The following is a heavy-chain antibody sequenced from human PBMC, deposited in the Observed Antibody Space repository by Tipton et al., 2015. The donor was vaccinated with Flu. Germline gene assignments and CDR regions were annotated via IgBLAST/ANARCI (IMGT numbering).Heavy chain of an antibody. V-gene: IGHV3-48*03. CDR2: ISSSGSTI. Sequence: SLRLSCAASGFTFSSYEMNWVRQTPGKGLEWVSYISSSGSTIYYADSVKGRFTISRDNAKNSLYLQMNSLRAEDTAVYYCARQYYYGSGGYLRYFYYYGMDVWGQGPTAPVS. CDR1: GFTFSSYE. CDR3: ARQYYYGSGGYLRYFYYYGMDV. J-gene: IGHJ6*02. D-gene: IGHD3-10*01.